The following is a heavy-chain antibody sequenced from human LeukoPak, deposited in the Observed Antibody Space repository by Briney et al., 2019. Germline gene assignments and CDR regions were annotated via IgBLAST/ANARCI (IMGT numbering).Heavy chain of an antibody. CDR3: AREGTARDAFDI. V-gene: IGHV3-30-3*01. J-gene: IGHJ3*02. D-gene: IGHD2-21*02. CDR1: GFTFSYYA. Sequence: PGRSLRLSCAASGFTFSYYAMHWVRQAPGKGLEWVAFISIDGSDKYFADSMKGRFTISRDNSKNTLYLQMTSLRGEDTAMYYCAREGTARDAFDIWGQGTMVTVSS. CDR2: ISIDGSDK.